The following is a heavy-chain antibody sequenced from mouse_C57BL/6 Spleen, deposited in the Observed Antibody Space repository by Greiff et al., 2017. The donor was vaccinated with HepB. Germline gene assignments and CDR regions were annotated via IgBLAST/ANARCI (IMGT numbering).Heavy chain of an antibody. Sequence: VHVKQSGPELVKPGASVKMSCKASGYTFTDYNMHWVKQSHGKSLEWIGYINPNNGGTSYNQKFKGKATLTVNKSSSTAYMELRSLTSEDSAVYYCARSYSNFYAMDYWGQGTSVTVSS. J-gene: IGHJ4*01. CDR3: ARSYSNFYAMDY. D-gene: IGHD2-5*01. V-gene: IGHV1-22*01. CDR2: INPNNGGT. CDR1: GYTFTDYN.